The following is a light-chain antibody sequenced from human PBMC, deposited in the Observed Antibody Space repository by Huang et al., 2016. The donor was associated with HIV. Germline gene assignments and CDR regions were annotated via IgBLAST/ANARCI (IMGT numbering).Light chain of an antibody. CDR1: QSVRSW. J-gene: IGKJ1*01. Sequence: DIQMTQSPSTLSASVGDRVTIICRASQSVRSWLAWYQQKPGKAPKLLIYQASTLQNGVPSRFSGRGSGTEFTLTISSLQPDEFATYYCQQYSSYIQWTFGQGTKVEI. CDR2: QAS. V-gene: IGKV1-5*03. CDR3: QQYSSYIQWT.